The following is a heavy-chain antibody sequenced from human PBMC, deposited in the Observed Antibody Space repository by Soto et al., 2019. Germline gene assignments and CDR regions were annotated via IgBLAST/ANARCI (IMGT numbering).Heavy chain of an antibody. J-gene: IGHJ4*02. CDR2: INHNGMT. CDR1: NGSFSGYY. Sequence: SETLSLTCAVYNGSFSGYYWSWIRQTPGKGLEWLGEINHNGMTNYHSSLKSRLTISVDTTKNQFSLKLSSVTAADTALYYCAKDRFLGIADYWGQGTLVTVSS. D-gene: IGHD6-13*01. CDR3: AKDRFLGIADY. V-gene: IGHV4-34*01.